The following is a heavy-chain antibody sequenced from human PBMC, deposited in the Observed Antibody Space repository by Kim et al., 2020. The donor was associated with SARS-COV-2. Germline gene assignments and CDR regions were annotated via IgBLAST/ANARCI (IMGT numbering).Heavy chain of an antibody. J-gene: IGHJ3*02. V-gene: IGHV1-46*01. Sequence: ASVKVSCKASGYTFTSYYMHWVRQAPGQGLEWMGIINPSGGSTSYAQKFQGRVTMTRDTSTSTVYMELSSLRSEDTAVYYCARTPAYSGSYSRAFDIWGQGTMVTVSS. CDR3: ARTPAYSGSYSRAFDI. CDR1: GYTFTSYY. D-gene: IGHD1-26*01. CDR2: INPSGGST.